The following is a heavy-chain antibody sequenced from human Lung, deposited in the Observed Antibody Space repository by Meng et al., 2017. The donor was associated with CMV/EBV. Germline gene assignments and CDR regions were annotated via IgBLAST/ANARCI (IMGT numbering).Heavy chain of an antibody. CDR1: GGSISSSNW. CDR2: IYHSGST. CDR3: ASFPPPGKQWLVTDY. J-gene: IGHJ4*02. V-gene: IGHV4-4*02. Sequence: RQSGQGVVKPSGTLSLTCAVSGGSISSSNWWSWVRQPPGKGLEWIGEIYHSGSTNYNPSLKSRVTISVDKSKNQFSLKLSSVTAADTAVYYCASFPPPGKQWLVTDYWGQGTLVTVSS. D-gene: IGHD6-19*01.